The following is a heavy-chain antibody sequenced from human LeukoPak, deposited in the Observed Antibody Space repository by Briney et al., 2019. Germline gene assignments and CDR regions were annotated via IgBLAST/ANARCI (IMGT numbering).Heavy chain of an antibody. D-gene: IGHD2-2*01. CDR1: GYTFTSYG. V-gene: IGHV1-18*01. CDR2: ISAYNGNT. Sequence: ASVKVSCKASGYTFTSYGISWVRRAPGQGLEWMGWISAYNGNTNYAQKLQGRVTMTTDTSTSTAYMELRSLRSDDTAVYYCARYCSSTSCYQDDPWGQGTLVTVSS. J-gene: IGHJ5*02. CDR3: ARYCSSTSCYQDDP.